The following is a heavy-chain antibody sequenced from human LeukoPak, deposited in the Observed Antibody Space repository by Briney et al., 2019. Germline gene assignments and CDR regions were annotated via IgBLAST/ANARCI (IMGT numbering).Heavy chain of an antibody. D-gene: IGHD3-3*01. Sequence: ASVKVSCKASGYTFTNYGISWVRQAPGQGLEWMGWINPYNGNTDSAQKFQGRVTMATDTSTSTAYMELRSLRPDDTAVYFCARDGSGSWNDYWGQGTLVTVSS. CDR1: GYTFTNYG. J-gene: IGHJ4*02. CDR2: INPYNGNT. CDR3: ARDGSGSWNDY. V-gene: IGHV1-18*01.